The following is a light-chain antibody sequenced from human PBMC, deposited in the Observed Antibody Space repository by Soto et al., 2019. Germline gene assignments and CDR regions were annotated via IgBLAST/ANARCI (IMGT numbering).Light chain of an antibody. CDR3: QQYYSFPGT. Sequence: DIQMTQSPSTLSASVGDRVTITCRASQGISRWLAWYQQKPGKAPMLLIYEASTLESWVPSRISGSGSGTEFTLSISSLQPDDFATFYRQQYYSFPGTCGQGPKVEIK. CDR2: EAS. J-gene: IGKJ1*01. V-gene: IGKV1-5*01. CDR1: QGISRW.